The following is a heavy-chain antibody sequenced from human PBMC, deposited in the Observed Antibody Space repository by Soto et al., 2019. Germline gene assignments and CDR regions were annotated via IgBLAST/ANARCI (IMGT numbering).Heavy chain of an antibody. CDR2: IYHSGST. CDR3: ARGSHGMDV. Sequence: SETLSLTCAVSGGSISSGGYSWSWIRQPPGKGLEWIGYIYHSGSTYYNPSLKSRVTISVDRSKNQFSLKLSSVTAADTAVYYCARGSHGMDVWGQGTTVTVSS. CDR1: GGSISSGGYS. J-gene: IGHJ6*02. V-gene: IGHV4-30-2*01.